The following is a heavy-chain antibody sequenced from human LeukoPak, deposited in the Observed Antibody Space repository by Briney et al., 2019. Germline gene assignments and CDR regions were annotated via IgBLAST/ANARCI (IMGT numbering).Heavy chain of an antibody. CDR2: INHSGST. V-gene: IGHV4-34*01. D-gene: IGHD2-21*02. Sequence: PSETLSLTCAVYGGSFSGYYWSWIRQPPGKGLEWIGEINHSGSTNYNPSLKSRVTISVDTSKNQFSLKLGSVTAADTAVYYCASGGFGGDDGRFVDYWGQGTLVTVSS. J-gene: IGHJ4*02. CDR1: GGSFSGYY. CDR3: ASGGFGGDDGRFVDY.